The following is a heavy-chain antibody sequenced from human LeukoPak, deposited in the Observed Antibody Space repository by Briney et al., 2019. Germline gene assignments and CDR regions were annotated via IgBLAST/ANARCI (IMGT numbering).Heavy chain of an antibody. D-gene: IGHD5-18*01. CDR3: ASSGSIQLWLLNY. V-gene: IGHV4-34*01. CDR2: INHSGST. Sequence: PSETLSLTCAVYGGSFSGYYWSWIRQPPGKGLEWIGEINHSGSTNYNPSLKSRVTISVDTSKNQFSLKLSSVTAADTAVYYCASSGSIQLWLLNYWGQGTLVTVSS. CDR1: GGSFSGYY. J-gene: IGHJ4*02.